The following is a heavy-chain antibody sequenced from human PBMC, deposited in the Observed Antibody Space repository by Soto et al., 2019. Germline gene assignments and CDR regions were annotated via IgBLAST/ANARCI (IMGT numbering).Heavy chain of an antibody. CDR2: IKSKIDGGTA. J-gene: IGHJ4*02. CDR3: TRDILVVPTAYLETYYFDY. V-gene: IGHV3-15*01. D-gene: IGHD2-2*01. CDR1: GFTFSSYS. Sequence: EVQLVESGGGLVQPGGSLRLSCAASGFTFSSYSMNWVRQAPGKGLEWVGRIKSKIDGGTADYAAPVKGRFSISRDDSKNTLYLQMNSLKNEDTAVYYCTRDILVVPTAYLETYYFDYWGQGTLVTVSS.